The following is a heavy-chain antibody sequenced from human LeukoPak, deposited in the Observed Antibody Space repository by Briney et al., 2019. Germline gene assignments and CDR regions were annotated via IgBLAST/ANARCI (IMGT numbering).Heavy chain of an antibody. V-gene: IGHV3-21*01. J-gene: IGHJ4*02. Sequence: GGSLRLSCAASGFTFSSYSMNWVRQAPGKGLEWVSSISSSSSYIYYADSVKGRFTISRDNAKNSLYLQMNSLRAEDTAVYYCGREGIQLQLGIPWGPNYFDSWGQEPLVTVSS. CDR3: GREGIQLQLGIPWGPNYFDS. CDR2: ISSSSSYI. CDR1: GFTFSSYS. D-gene: IGHD7-27*01.